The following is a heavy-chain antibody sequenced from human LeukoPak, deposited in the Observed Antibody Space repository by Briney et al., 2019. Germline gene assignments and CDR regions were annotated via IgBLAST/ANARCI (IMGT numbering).Heavy chain of an antibody. CDR1: GFTFSDYY. CDR2: ISSSGSTI. CDR3: ARLSIVVLTAPLY. V-gene: IGHV3-11*04. J-gene: IGHJ4*02. D-gene: IGHD2-21*02. Sequence: GGSLRLSCAASGFTFSDYYMSWIRQAPEKGLEWVSYISSSGSTIYNADSVKGRFTISRDNAKNSLYLQMNSLRADDTAVYYCARLSIVVLTAPLYWGQGTLVTVSS.